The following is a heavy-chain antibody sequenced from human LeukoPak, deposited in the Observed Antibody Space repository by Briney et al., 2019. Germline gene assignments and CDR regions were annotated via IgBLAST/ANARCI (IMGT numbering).Heavy chain of an antibody. CDR1: GYTFTGYY. D-gene: IGHD3-10*01. V-gene: IGHV1-2*02. J-gene: IGHJ4*02. CDR3: VRGDTMVRGTLGY. Sequence: ASVKVSCKASGYTFTGYYMHWVRQASGQGLEWMEWINPNSGDTKHAQKFQGRVTMTRDTSISTAYMELSRLRSDDTAVYYCVRGDTMVRGTLGYWGQGTLVTVSS. CDR2: INPNSGDT.